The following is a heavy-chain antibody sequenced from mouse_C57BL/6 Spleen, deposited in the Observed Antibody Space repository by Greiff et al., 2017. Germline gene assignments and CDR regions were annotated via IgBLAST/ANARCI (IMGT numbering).Heavy chain of an antibody. J-gene: IGHJ4*01. CDR3: ARTYDYDGYYYAMDY. Sequence: QVQLQQPGAELVKPGASVKMSCKASGYTFTSYWITWVKQRPGQGLEWIGDIYPGSGSTNYNEKFKSKATLTVDTSSSTAYMQLSSLTSEDSAVYYCARTYDYDGYYYAMDYWGQGTSGTVSS. V-gene: IGHV1-55*01. CDR2: IYPGSGST. CDR1: GYTFTSYW. D-gene: IGHD2-4*01.